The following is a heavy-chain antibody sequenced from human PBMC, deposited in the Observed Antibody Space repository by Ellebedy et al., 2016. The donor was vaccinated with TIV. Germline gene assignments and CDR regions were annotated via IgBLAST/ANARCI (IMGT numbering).Heavy chain of an antibody. D-gene: IGHD2-21*02. J-gene: IGHJ4*02. CDR3: ANGGGDPFDY. Sequence: GESLKISXAASGFTFSSYAMSWVRQAPGKGLQWVSAISGGGGSTNYVDSVKGRFTISRDNSKNTLYLQMNSLRAEDTAVYYCANGGGDPFDYWGQGTLVTVSS. V-gene: IGHV3-23*01. CDR2: ISGGGGST. CDR1: GFTFSSYA.